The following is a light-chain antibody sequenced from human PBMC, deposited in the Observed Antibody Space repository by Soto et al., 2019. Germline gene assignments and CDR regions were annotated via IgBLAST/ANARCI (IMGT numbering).Light chain of an antibody. Sequence: IQMTQSPSTLYASVGDRVTMTCRASESISSWLAWYQQKPGKAPKLLIYDASTLESGVPSTFSGSGSGTEFTLTISSLQPDDFATYYCQQYNSYSVTFGQGTRLEIK. CDR2: DAS. V-gene: IGKV1-5*01. J-gene: IGKJ5*01. CDR1: ESISSW. CDR3: QQYNSYSVT.